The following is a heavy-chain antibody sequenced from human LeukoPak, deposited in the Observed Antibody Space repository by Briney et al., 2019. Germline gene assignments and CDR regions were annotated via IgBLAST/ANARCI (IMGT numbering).Heavy chain of an antibody. J-gene: IGHJ5*02. CDR3: ARDADYGDYGWFDP. D-gene: IGHD4-17*01. CDR1: GGTFSSYA. V-gene: IGHV1-69*05. Sequence: SVKVSCKASGGTFSSYAISWLRQAPGQGLEWMGRIIPIFGTANYAQKFQGRVTITTDESTSTAYMEPSSLRSEDTAVYYCARDADYGDYGWFDPWGQGTLVTVSS. CDR2: IIPIFGTA.